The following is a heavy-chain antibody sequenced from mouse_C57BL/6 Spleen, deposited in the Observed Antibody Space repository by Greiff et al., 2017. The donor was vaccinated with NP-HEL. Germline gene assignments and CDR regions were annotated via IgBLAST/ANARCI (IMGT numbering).Heavy chain of an antibody. CDR2: INYDGSST. CDR3: ARERVGRYYFDY. J-gene: IGHJ2*01. Sequence: DVHLVESEGGLVQPGSSMKLSCTASGFTFSDYYMAWVRQVPEKGLEWVANINYDGSSTYYLDSLKSRFIISRDNAKNILYLQMSSLKSEDTATYYCARERVGRYYFDYWGQGTTLTVSS. CDR1: GFTFSDYY. D-gene: IGHD4-1*01. V-gene: IGHV5-16*01.